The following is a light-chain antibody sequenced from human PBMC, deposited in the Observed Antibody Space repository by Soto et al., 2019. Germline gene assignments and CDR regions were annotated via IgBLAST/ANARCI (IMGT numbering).Light chain of an antibody. CDR2: AAS. V-gene: IGKV3-20*01. CDR1: QSVSSYY. Sequence: EIVLTQSPGTPSLSPGERATLSCRASQSVSSYYLAWYQQKPGQAPRLLIYAASSRATGIPDRFSAVGSGTDCTLTISRLQTEDFAVYYCQQCGSSPWTFGQGTKVDIK. CDR3: QQCGSSPWT. J-gene: IGKJ1*01.